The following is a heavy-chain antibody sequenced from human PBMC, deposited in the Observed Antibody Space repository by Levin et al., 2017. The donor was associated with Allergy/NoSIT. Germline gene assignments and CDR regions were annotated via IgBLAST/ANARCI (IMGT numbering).Heavy chain of an antibody. Sequence: GSLRLSCAVYGGSFSDYYWSWIRQPPGKGLEGIGDVNHSGSTNYNPSLKSRVTISVDTSKNQFSLRLSSVTAADTAVYYCASITVTTGDYWGQGNLVTVSS. V-gene: IGHV4-34*01. CDR3: ASITVTTGDY. CDR1: GGSFSDYY. CDR2: VNHSGST. J-gene: IGHJ4*02. D-gene: IGHD4-17*01.